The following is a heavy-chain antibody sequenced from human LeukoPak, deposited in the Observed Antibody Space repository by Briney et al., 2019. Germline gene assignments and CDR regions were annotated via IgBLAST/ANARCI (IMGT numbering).Heavy chain of an antibody. J-gene: IGHJ4*02. D-gene: IGHD5-18*01. CDR1: GFTFSSYS. V-gene: IGHV3-21*04. CDR2: ISSSSSYI. Sequence: GGSLRLSCAASGFTFSSYSMNWVRQAPGKGLEWVSSISSSSSYIYYADSVKGRFTISRDNSKNTLYLQMNSLRAEDTAVYYCAPNKAEGIQPHPPRFDYWGQGTLVTVSS. CDR3: APNKAEGIQPHPPRFDY.